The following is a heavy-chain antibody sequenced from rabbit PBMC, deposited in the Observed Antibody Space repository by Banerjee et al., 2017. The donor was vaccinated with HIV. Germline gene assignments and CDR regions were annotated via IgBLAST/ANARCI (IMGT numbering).Heavy chain of an antibody. CDR2: IVPIFGVT. Sequence: QSLEESGGDLVKPGASLTLTCTASGVDFSTYSMSWVRQAPGKGLEWIGYIVPIFGVTYYANWVNGRFTISSHNAQNTLYLELNSLTVADTATYFCVREAGYGGYGDANLWGQGSLVTVS. CDR3: VREAGYGGYGDANL. V-gene: IGHV1S7*01. D-gene: IGHD6-1*01. J-gene: IGHJ4*01. CDR1: GVDFSTYS.